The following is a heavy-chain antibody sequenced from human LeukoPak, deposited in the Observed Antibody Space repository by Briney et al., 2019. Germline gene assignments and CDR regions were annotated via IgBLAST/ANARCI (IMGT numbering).Heavy chain of an antibody. V-gene: IGHV1-8*01. CDR1: GYTFTSYD. J-gene: IGHJ3*02. Sequence: ASVKVSCKASGYTFTSYDINWVRQATGQGLEWMGWMNPNSGNTGYAQKFQGRVTMTRNTSISTAYMELSSLRSEDTAVYYCAREAGPGILWFRELSRRRDAFDIWGQGTTVTVSS. CDR3: AREAGPGILWFRELSRRRDAFDI. CDR2: MNPNSGNT. D-gene: IGHD3-10*01.